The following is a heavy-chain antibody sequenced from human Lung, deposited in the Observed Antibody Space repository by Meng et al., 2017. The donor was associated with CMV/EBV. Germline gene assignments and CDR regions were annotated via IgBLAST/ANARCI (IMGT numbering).Heavy chain of an antibody. CDR2: ISGSGGST. Sequence: LSLTXAASGFTFSSYAMSWVRQAPGKGLEWVSAISGSGGSTYYADSVKGRFTISRDNSKNTLYLQMNSLRAEDTAVYYCAKRLGGLLSSDADLGYWGQGXLVTVSS. J-gene: IGHJ4*02. V-gene: IGHV3-23*01. CDR1: GFTFSSYA. D-gene: IGHD3-10*01. CDR3: AKRLGGLLSSDADLGY.